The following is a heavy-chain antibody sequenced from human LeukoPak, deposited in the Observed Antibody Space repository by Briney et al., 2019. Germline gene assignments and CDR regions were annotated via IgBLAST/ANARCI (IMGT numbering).Heavy chain of an antibody. Sequence: HPGGSLRLSCAASGFTFSSYAMHWVRQAPGKGLEWVAVISYDGSNKYYADSVKGRFTISRDNSKNTLYLQMNSLRAEDTALYYCAKGTAGTGPYYFDYWGQGTLVTVSS. D-gene: IGHD6-13*01. V-gene: IGHV3-30-3*01. CDR2: ISYDGSNK. CDR3: AKGTAGTGPYYFDY. CDR1: GFTFSSYA. J-gene: IGHJ4*02.